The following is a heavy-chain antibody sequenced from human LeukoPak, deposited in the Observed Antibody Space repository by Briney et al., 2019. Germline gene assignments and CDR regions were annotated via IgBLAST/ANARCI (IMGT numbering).Heavy chain of an antibody. CDR1: GGSISSTSHY. D-gene: IGHD2-15*01. V-gene: IGHV4-39*01. CDR2: IYYSGST. CDR3: ARHPAGVDAFDV. J-gene: IGHJ3*01. Sequence: SETLSLTCTVSGGSISSTSHYWDWIRQPPGKGLEWIGSIYYSGSTYYSPSLKSRVTISVGTSNNQFSLTLSSVTAADTAVYYCARHPAGVDAFDVWGQGTMVTVSS.